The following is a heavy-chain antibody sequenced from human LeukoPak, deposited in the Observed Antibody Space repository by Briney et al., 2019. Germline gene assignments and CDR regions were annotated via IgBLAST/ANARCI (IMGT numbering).Heavy chain of an antibody. Sequence: KPSETLSLTCAVYGGSFSGYHWSWIRQPPGKGLEWIGEINHSGSTNYNPSLKSRVTISVDTSKNQFSLKLSSVTAADTAVYYCAGRGYSYGSNFDYWGQGTLVTVSS. J-gene: IGHJ4*02. CDR2: INHSGST. V-gene: IGHV4-34*01. D-gene: IGHD5-18*01. CDR1: GGSFSGYH. CDR3: AGRGYSYGSNFDY.